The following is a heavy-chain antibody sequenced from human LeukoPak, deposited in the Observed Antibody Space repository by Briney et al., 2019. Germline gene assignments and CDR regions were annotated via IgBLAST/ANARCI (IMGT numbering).Heavy chain of an antibody. CDR3: AKEGAAGPYDAFDI. Sequence: GGSLRLSCAASGFTFSSIAMSWVRQAPDKGLEWVSTISGSGGGTYYADSVKGRFTISRDNSKKTLYLQMKSLKAEDTAAYYCAKEGAAGPYDAFDIWGQGTMVTVSS. D-gene: IGHD6-13*01. J-gene: IGHJ3*02. V-gene: IGHV3-23*01. CDR1: GFTFSSIA. CDR2: ISGSGGGT.